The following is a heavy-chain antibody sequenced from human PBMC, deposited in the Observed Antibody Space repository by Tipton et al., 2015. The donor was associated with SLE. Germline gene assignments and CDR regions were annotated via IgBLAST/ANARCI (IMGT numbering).Heavy chain of an antibody. D-gene: IGHD4-17*01. Sequence: GLVKPSETLSLTCRVSGGFISSGYWSWIRQSAGKGLECIGHIFSSGSPNYNPSLKSRVTLSVDSSKSHFSLWLTSVTAADTAVYYCARGRADYAYYTGDDYYSYYGMDHWGPGTTVTVSS. V-gene: IGHV4-4*07. CDR2: IFSSGSP. CDR3: ARGRADYAYYTGDDYYSYYGMDH. J-gene: IGHJ6*02. CDR1: GGFISSGY.